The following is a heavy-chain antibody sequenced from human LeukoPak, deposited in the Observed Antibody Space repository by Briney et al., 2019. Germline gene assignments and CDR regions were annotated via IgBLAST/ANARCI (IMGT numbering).Heavy chain of an antibody. CDR2: IYYSGST. D-gene: IGHD5-24*01. V-gene: IGHV4-39*07. CDR3: ARSKEMATLGPFDI. Sequence: PSETLSLTCTVSGGSISSYYWSWIRQPPGKGLEWIGSIYYSGSTYYNPSLKSRVTISVDTSKNQFSLKLSSVTAADTAVYYCARSKEMATLGPFDIWGQGTMVTVSS. J-gene: IGHJ3*02. CDR1: GGSISSYY.